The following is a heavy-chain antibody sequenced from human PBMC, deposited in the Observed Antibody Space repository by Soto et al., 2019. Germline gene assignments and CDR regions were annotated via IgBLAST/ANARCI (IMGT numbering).Heavy chain of an antibody. Sequence: SQTLSLTCAISGASVSTISCAWNWIRQSPSRGLEWLGRTYYRSKWYIDYAMSVRSRITINPDTSKNQVSLLLNSVSPEDTAVYYCAREGRSSFDSWGQGTLVTVSS. D-gene: IGHD6-13*01. J-gene: IGHJ4*02. V-gene: IGHV6-1*01. CDR3: AREGRSSFDS. CDR2: TYYRSKWYI. CDR1: GASVSTISCA.